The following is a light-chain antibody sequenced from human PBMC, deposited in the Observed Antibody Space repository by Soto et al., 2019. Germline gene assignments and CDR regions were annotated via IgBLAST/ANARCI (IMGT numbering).Light chain of an antibody. V-gene: IGKV3-15*01. CDR3: QQYNNWPPWT. CDR1: QSVGSN. Sequence: EIVMTQSPATLSVSPGERATLSCRASQSVGSNLAWYQQKPGQAPRLLIYGASTRATGVPARFSGSGSGTEFTLPISSLQSEDFAVYYCQQYNNWPPWTFGQGTKVEI. J-gene: IGKJ1*01. CDR2: GAS.